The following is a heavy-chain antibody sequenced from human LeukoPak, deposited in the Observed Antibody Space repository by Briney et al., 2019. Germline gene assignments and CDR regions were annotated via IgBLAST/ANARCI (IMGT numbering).Heavy chain of an antibody. J-gene: IGHJ5*02. Sequence: PGGSLRLSCAVSGFSVSYYYMNRVRQAPGKGLEWVSLIRGSGETFYADSVKGRFTISRDDSKNTVYLQMNSLRVEDTAEYFCARDRAATQDWVEFDPWGQGTLVTVSS. CDR2: IRGSGET. D-gene: IGHD3/OR15-3a*01. V-gene: IGHV3-66*03. CDR3: ARDRAATQDWVEFDP. CDR1: GFSVSYYY.